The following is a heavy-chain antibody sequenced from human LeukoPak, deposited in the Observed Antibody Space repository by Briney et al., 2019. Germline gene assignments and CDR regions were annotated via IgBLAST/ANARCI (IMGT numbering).Heavy chain of an antibody. Sequence: GGSLRLSCAASGFTFSNYWVHCLRQAPGKGLVWVSRIKTDGSSTFYADSVKGRFTISRDNAKNTMYLQMNSLRVEDTAVYYCVSDTALGYWGQGTLVTVSS. CDR1: GFTFSNYW. V-gene: IGHV3-74*01. CDR3: VSDTALGY. J-gene: IGHJ4*02. CDR2: IKTDGSST. D-gene: IGHD5-18*01.